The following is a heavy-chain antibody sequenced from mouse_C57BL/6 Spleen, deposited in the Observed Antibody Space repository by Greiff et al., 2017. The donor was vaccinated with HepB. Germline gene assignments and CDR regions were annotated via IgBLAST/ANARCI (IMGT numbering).Heavy chain of an antibody. CDR1: GYSITSGYY. CDR2: ISYDGSN. D-gene: IGHD1-1*01. J-gene: IGHJ2*01. V-gene: IGHV3-6*01. Sequence: DVKLQESGPGLVKPSQSLSLTCSVTGYSITSGYYWNWIRQFPGNKLEWMGYISYDGSNNYNPSLKNRISITRDTSKNQFFLKLNSVTTEDTATYYCARHYYGSSRFDYWGQGTTLTVSS. CDR3: ARHYYGSSRFDY.